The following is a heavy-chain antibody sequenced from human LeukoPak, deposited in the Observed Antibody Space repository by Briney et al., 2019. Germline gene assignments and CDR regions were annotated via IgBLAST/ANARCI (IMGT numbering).Heavy chain of an antibody. J-gene: IGHJ4*02. CDR3: ARRSAYLLDY. Sequence: GESLKISCKGSGYSFTNYWIGWVRQMPGKGLEWMGIIYPGDSDTRYSPSFQGQVTFSADKSISTAYLQWSSLRASDTAMYYCARRSAYLLDYWGQGTLVTVSS. D-gene: IGHD3-3*01. CDR1: GYSFTNYW. CDR2: IYPGDSDT. V-gene: IGHV5-51*01.